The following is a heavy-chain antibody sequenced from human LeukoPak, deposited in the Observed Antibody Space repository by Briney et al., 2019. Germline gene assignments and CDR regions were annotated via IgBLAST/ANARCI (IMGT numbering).Heavy chain of an antibody. CDR1: GFTFSSYA. V-gene: IGHV3-30-3*01. J-gene: IGHJ4*02. Sequence: GGSLRLSCAASGFTFSSYAMHWVRQAPGKGLEWEAVISYDGSNKYYADSVKGRFTISRDNSKNTLYLQMNSLRAEDTAVYYCARDKWATIPFDYWGQGTLVTVSS. CDR2: ISYDGSNK. D-gene: IGHD5-24*01. CDR3: ARDKWATIPFDY.